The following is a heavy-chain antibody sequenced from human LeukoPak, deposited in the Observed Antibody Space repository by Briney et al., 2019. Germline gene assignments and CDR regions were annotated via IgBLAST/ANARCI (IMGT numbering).Heavy chain of an antibody. D-gene: IGHD6-13*01. Sequence: GGSLRLSCAASGFTFSSYAMSWVRQAPGKGLEWVSAISGSGDSTYYRDSVKGRFTISRDNSKNTLYLQMNSLRAEDTAVYYCAKTRPLDSSSWSHGDYWGQGTLVTVSS. CDR3: AKTRPLDSSSWSHGDY. CDR1: GFTFSSYA. J-gene: IGHJ4*02. V-gene: IGHV3-23*01. CDR2: ISGSGDST.